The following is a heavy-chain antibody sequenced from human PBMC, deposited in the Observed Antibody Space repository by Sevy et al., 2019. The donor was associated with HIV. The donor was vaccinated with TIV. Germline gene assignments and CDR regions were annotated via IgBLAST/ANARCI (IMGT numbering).Heavy chain of an antibody. CDR1: GGTFSSYA. J-gene: IGHJ3*02. CDR2: IIPIFGTA. D-gene: IGHD1-26*01. CDR3: AREPCRDSYKWDAFDI. V-gene: IGHV1-69*13. Sequence: ASVKVSCKASGGTFSSYAISWVRQAPGQGLEWMGGIIPIFGTANYAQKFQGRVTITADASTSTAYMELSSLRSEDTAVYYCAREPCRDSYKWDAFDIWGQGTMVTVSS.